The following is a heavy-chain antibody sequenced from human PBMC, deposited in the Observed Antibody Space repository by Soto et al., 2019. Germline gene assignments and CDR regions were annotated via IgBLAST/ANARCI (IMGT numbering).Heavy chain of an antibody. CDR2: INHSGST. Sequence: PSGTLSLTCAVCGGSFSGYYWSWIRQPPGKGLEWIGEINHSGSTNYNPSLKSRVTISVDTSKNQFSLKLSSVTAADTAVYYCARDYCTNSVCSYYYFDYWGHGTLVTVSS. J-gene: IGHJ4*01. V-gene: IGHV4-34*01. CDR1: GGSFSGYY. D-gene: IGHD2-8*01. CDR3: ARDYCTNSVCSYYYFDY.